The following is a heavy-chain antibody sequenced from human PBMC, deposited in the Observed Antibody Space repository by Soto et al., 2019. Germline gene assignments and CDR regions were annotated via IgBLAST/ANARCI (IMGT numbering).Heavy chain of an antibody. CDR1: GDSISSYY. D-gene: IGHD2-15*01. CDR2: IYHSGST. J-gene: IGHJ4*02. V-gene: IGHV4-59*08. CDR3: ARHYCRGGSCYLDY. Sequence: QVQLQESGPGLVKPSETLSLTCTVSGDSISSYYWSWIRQPPGKGLEWIGNIYHSGSTNYSPSLKSRVTISVDTSKNQFSLKLTPVTAADTAVYSCARHYCRGGSCYLDYWGQGTLVTVSS.